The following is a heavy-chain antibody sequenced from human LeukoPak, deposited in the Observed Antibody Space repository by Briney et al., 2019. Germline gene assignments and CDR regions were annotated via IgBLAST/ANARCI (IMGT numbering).Heavy chain of an antibody. CDR1: AFTFSGYS. CDR3: ARIAVADNLFDY. J-gene: IGHJ4*02. V-gene: IGHV3-21*01. CDR2: ISSSGTYI. D-gene: IGHD6-19*01. Sequence: GGSLRLSCAASAFTFSGYSMTWVRQAPGKGLEWVSAISSSGTYIYYADSVKGRFTISRDNAKNSLYLQMNSLRAEDTAVYYCARIAVADNLFDYWGQGTLVTVSS.